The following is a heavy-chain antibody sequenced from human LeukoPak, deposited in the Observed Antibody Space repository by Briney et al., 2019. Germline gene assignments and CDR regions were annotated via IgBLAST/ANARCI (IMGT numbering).Heavy chain of an antibody. CDR3: ARNSGILMTGDY. Sequence: SETLSLTCIVSGGSISSNNYYWGWIRQPPGKGLEWIGSIYYSGSSYYNPSLKSRVTISVDTFKNQFSLKLSSVTAADTAVYYCARNSGILMTGDYWGQGTLVTVSS. V-gene: IGHV4-39*01. CDR1: GGSISSNNYY. D-gene: IGHD1-14*01. J-gene: IGHJ4*02. CDR2: IYYSGSS.